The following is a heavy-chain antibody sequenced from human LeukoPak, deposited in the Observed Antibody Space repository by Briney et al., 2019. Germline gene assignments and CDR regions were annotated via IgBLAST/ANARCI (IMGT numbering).Heavy chain of an antibody. Sequence: ASVTVSCTASGYTFTSYGISWVRQAPGQGLEWMGWISAYNGNTNYAQKLQGRVTMTTDTSTSTAYMELRSLRSDDTAVYYCARIITMVRGVMTDAFDIWGQGTMVTVSS. V-gene: IGHV1-18*01. CDR3: ARIITMVRGVMTDAFDI. CDR1: GYTFTSYG. D-gene: IGHD3-10*01. J-gene: IGHJ3*02. CDR2: ISAYNGNT.